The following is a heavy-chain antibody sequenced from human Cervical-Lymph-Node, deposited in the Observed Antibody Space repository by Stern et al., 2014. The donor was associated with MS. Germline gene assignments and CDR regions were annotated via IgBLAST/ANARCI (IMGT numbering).Heavy chain of an antibody. V-gene: IGHV3-30*03. CDR3: ARGRREDRSTGWYFDH. CDR1: GFTFSSYG. D-gene: IGHD6-19*01. J-gene: IGHJ4*02. CDR2: ILNDGSNK. Sequence: QVQLVQSGGGVVQPGRSLRLSCAASGFTFSSYGMHWVRQAPGKGLGWVAGILNDGSNKYYADSVKGRFPISRDNSKNTLFLQMNSLRAEDTAVYYCARGRREDRSTGWYFDHWGQGTLVTVSS.